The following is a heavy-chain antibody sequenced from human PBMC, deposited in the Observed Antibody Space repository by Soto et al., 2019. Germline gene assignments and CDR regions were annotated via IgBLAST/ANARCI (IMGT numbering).Heavy chain of an antibody. CDR2: IYHSGNT. Sequence: QVQLQESGPGLVKPSGTLSLTCAVSGGSISSSNWWSWVRQPPGKGLEWIGEIYHSGNTNYNPSPPRRVPMAVDKSRNQFSLKLSSVTAADTAVYYCARRWGEGRVDYWGQGTLVTVSS. CDR1: GGSISSSNW. V-gene: IGHV4-4*02. D-gene: IGHD3-10*01. J-gene: IGHJ4*02. CDR3: ARRWGEGRVDY.